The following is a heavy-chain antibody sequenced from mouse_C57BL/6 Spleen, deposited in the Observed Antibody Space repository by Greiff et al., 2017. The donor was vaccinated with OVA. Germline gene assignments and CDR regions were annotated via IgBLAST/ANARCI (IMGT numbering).Heavy chain of an antibody. D-gene: IGHD1-1*01. CDR3: ARHHYGSFDY. V-gene: IGHV2-6-1*01. CDR1: GFSFTSYG. J-gene: IGHJ2*01. Sequence: VQGVESGPGLVAPSQSLSITCTVSGFSFTSYGVHWVRQPPGKGLEWLVVICSDGSTTYNSALNSRLSISKDNSKSQVFLTMNSLQTDDTAMYYCARHHYGSFDYWGQGTTLTVSS. CDR2: ICSDGST.